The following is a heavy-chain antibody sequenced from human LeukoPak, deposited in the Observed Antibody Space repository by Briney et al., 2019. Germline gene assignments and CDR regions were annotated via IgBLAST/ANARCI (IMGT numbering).Heavy chain of an antibody. D-gene: IGHD2-15*01. V-gene: IGHV3-15*01. CDR1: GFTFSKAW. CDR3: TTYLGYCSGGSCFSGAFDI. CDR2: VKSETDGGTR. Sequence: KPGGSLTLSCAASGFTFSKAWLSWVRQAPGKWLEWVGRVKSETDGGTRDYAAPVKGRFFISRDDSENTLYLQMNSLQTEDTAIYYCTTYLGYCSGGSCFSGAFDIWGQGTMVTVSS. J-gene: IGHJ3*02.